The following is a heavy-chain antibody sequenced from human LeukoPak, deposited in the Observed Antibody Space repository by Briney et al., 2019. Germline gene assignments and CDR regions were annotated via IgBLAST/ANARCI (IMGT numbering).Heavy chain of an antibody. D-gene: IGHD6-19*01. Sequence: ASVKVSCKASGYTFTSYAMHWVRQARGQRLEWMGWINAGNGNTKYSQKFQGRVTITRDTSANTAYMELSSLRSEDTAVYYCARSRAIGSGWPGNYWGQGTLVTVSS. CDR2: INAGNGNT. CDR3: ARSRAIGSGWPGNY. CDR1: GYTFTSYA. V-gene: IGHV1-3*01. J-gene: IGHJ4*02.